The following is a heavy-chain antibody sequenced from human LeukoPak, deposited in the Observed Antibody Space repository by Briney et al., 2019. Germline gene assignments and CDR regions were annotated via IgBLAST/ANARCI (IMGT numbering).Heavy chain of an antibody. CDR1: GFTFSIYG. CDR3: ARDTGWYFDL. J-gene: IGHJ2*01. V-gene: IGHV3-33*01. CDR2: IWNDGSNK. Sequence: PGGSLRLSCAASGFTFSIYGMHWVRQAPGKGLEWVAVIWNDGSNKYYADSVKGRFTISRDNSKNTLYLQMISLRAEDTAVYYCARDTGWYFDLWGRGTLVTVSS. D-gene: IGHD5-18*01.